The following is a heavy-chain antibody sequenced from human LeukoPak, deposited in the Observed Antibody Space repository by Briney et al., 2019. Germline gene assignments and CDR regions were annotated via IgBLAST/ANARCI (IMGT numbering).Heavy chain of an antibody. J-gene: IGHJ4*02. CDR3: ARDQYYYDSSGYYTLGY. Sequence: GASVKVSCKASGYTFTGYYMHWVRQAPGQGLEWMGWINPNSGGTNYAQKFQGRVTMNRDTSISTAYMELSRLRSDDTAVYYCARDQYYYDSSGYYTLGYWGQGTLVTVSS. CDR2: INPNSGGT. CDR1: GYTFTGYY. V-gene: IGHV1-2*02. D-gene: IGHD3-22*01.